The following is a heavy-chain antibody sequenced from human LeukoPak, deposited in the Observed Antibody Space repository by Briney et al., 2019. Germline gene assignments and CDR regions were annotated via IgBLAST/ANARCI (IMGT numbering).Heavy chain of an antibody. D-gene: IGHD3-22*01. CDR3: ATIDGHYDSSGY. Sequence: ASVKVSCKVSGYTLTELSMHWVRQAPGKGLEWMGGFDPEDGETIYAQKFQGRVSMTEDTSTDTAYMELSSLRSEDTAVYYCATIDGHYDSSGYWGQGTLVIVSS. CDR2: FDPEDGET. J-gene: IGHJ4*02. CDR1: GYTLTELS. V-gene: IGHV1-24*01.